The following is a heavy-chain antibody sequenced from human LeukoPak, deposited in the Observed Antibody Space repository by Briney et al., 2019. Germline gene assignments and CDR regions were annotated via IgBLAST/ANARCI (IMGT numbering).Heavy chain of an antibody. V-gene: IGHV3-30*04. CDR1: GFTFSSYA. CDR3: ARDGGYYNYYGMDV. CDR2: ISYDGSNK. D-gene: IGHD2-15*01. Sequence: PGGSLRLSCAASGFTFSSYAMHWVRQAPGKGLEWVAVISYDGSNKYYADSVKGRFTISRDNSKNTLYLQMNSLRAEDTAVYYCARDGGYYNYYGMDVWGQGTTVTVSS. J-gene: IGHJ6*02.